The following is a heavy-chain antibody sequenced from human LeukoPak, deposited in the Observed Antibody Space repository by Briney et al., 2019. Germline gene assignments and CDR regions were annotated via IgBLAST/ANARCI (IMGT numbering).Heavy chain of an antibody. CDR2: IFSSSTYI. CDR3: ARDFYDGFALDS. V-gene: IGHV3-21*01. J-gene: IGHJ4*02. Sequence: PGGSLRLSCAGSGFTFRTYGLHWVRQAPGKGLEWVAFIFSSSTYIHYTDSVKGRFTISRDNSKNSLYLEMNSLRVDDTAVYYCARDFYDGFALDSWGQGTLVSVSS. D-gene: IGHD2/OR15-2a*01. CDR1: GFTFRTYG.